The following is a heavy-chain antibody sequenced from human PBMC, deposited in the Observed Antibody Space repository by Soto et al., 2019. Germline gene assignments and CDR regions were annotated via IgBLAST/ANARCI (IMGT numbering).Heavy chain of an antibody. CDR2: IYYSGST. J-gene: IGHJ4*02. V-gene: IGHV4-59*01. CDR1: GGSISSYY. CDR3: ARDRWFNYFDY. D-gene: IGHD2-15*01. Sequence: QVQLQESGPGLVKPSETLSLTCTVSGGSISSYYWSWIRQPPGKGLEWIGYIYYSGSTNYNPSLKSRVTISVDTYKNQFSLKLSSVTAADTAVYYCARDRWFNYFDYWGQGTLVTVSS.